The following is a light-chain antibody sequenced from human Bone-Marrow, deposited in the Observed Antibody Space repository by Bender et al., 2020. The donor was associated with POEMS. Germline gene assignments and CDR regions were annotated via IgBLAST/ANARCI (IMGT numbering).Light chain of an antibody. CDR1: SSNIGTNP. V-gene: IGLV1-44*01. Sequence: QSVLTQPPSASGTPGHRVTISCSGSSSNIGTNPVNWYQQLPGTAPKLLIYINNQRPSGVPDRFSGSKSGTSASLALSGVQSENEADYYCAAWEDSLNGWVFGGGTKLTVL. CDR2: INN. CDR3: AAWEDSLNGWV. J-gene: IGLJ3*02.